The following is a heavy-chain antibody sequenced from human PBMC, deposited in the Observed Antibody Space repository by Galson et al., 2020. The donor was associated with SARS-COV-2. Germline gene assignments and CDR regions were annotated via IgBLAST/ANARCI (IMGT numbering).Heavy chain of an antibody. CDR2: VSYSGRR. J-gene: IGHJ6*03. CDR1: GGSINSKSYF. CDR3: ARQEEFTASPHPPTLRYFYYLDV. D-gene: IGHD2-21*02. V-gene: IGHV4-39*01. Sequence: SETLSLTCSVSGGSINSKSYFWGWIRQPPGKGLEWITSVSYSGRRYYNPSLKSRVTVSADTSKNQVSLTLSSVTAADTAVYFCARQEEFTASPHPPTLRYFYYLDVWGKGTTVTVSS.